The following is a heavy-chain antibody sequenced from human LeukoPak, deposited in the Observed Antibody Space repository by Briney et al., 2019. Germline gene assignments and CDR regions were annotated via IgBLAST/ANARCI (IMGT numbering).Heavy chain of an antibody. D-gene: IGHD6-13*01. J-gene: IGHJ5*02. CDR1: GGTFSSYA. V-gene: IGHV1-69*13. CDR2: IIPIFGTA. Sequence: GASVKVSCKASGGTFSSYAISWVRQAPGQGLEWMGGIIPIFGTANYAQKFQGRVTITADESTSTAYMELSSLRSEDTAVYYCARRLSRIAAAGGNWFDPWGQGTLVTVSS. CDR3: ARRLSRIAAAGGNWFDP.